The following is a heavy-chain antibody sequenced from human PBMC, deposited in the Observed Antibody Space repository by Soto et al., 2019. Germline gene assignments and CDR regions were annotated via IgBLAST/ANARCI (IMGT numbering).Heavy chain of an antibody. CDR1: GYTFTSYY. V-gene: IGHV1-46*01. CDR2: INPSGGRT. D-gene: IGHD3-10*01. Sequence: ASVKVSCKASGYTFTSYYMHWVRQAPGQGLEWMGIINPSGGRTSYAQKFQGRVTMTRDTSTSTVYMELSSLRSEDTAVYYCARDKGKGPMLTGVWYFDLRGRGSLRTESS. CDR3: ARDKGKGPMLTGVWYFDL. J-gene: IGHJ2*01.